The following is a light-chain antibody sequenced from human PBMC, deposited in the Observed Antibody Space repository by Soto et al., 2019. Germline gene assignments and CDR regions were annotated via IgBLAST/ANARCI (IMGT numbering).Light chain of an antibody. CDR2: DVS. CDR3: SSYTYSAPTYV. J-gene: IGLJ1*01. V-gene: IGLV2-14*01. Sequence: SALDHRASESCSPGRSMSISCTGTSSDVGGYNYVSWYQQHPGKAPKLMIYDVSYRPSGVSNRFSGSKSANAASLTISGLQAEDETDYYCSSYTYSAPTYVFGTVTEVIVL. CDR1: SSDVGGYNY.